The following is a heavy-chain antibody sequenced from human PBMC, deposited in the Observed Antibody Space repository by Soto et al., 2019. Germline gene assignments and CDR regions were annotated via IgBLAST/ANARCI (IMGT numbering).Heavy chain of an antibody. D-gene: IGHD2-15*01. Sequence: GSLRLSCAAPGFTFSSYGMHWVRQAPGKGLEWVAVISYDGSNKSYADSVKGRFTISRDNSKNTLYLQMNSLRAEDTAVYYCAKTPLGYCSGGSCYGDYWGQGTLVTVSS. CDR2: ISYDGSNK. V-gene: IGHV3-30*18. CDR3: AKTPLGYCSGGSCYGDY. J-gene: IGHJ4*02. CDR1: GFTFSSYG.